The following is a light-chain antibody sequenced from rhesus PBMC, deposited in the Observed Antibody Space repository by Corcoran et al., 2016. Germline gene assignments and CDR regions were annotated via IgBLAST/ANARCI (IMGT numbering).Light chain of an antibody. CDR3: LQYRSWPFT. J-gene: IGKJ3*01. CDR2: KAS. Sequence: DIQMTQSPSSLSASVGDTVTITCRASQSISNWLDWYQQKPGKAPKILIYKASSLQSGVPSRFSGIGSGTDFTLTISSLQPEDFATYYCLQYRSWPFTFGPGTKLDIK. CDR1: QSISNW. V-gene: IGKV1-22*01.